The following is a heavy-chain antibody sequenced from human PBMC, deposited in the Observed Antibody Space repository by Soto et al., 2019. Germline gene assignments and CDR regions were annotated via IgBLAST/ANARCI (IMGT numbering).Heavy chain of an antibody. CDR1: GFTFSSYW. V-gene: IGHV3-74*02. CDR3: ARPKALTYGYYGFDS. Sequence: EVQLVESGGGLVQPGGSLRLSCAASGFTFSSYWMHWVRQAPGKGLVWVSRINSDGSSTNYADSVKGRFTISRDNAKNTLYLQMSSLRAGDTAVYYCARPKALTYGYYGFDSWGQGILVTVSS. CDR2: INSDGSST. J-gene: IGHJ4*02. D-gene: IGHD4-17*01.